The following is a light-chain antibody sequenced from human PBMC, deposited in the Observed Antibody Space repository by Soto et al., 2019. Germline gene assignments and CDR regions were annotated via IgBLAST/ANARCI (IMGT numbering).Light chain of an antibody. CDR1: QSLSYW. J-gene: IGKJ2*01. Sequence: DIQMTQPPSTLSASVGDTVTITCRASQSLSYWLAWYQQKPGQAPKLLIHKASTLESGVPSRFSGSGSGTEFTLTIRSLQPDDFATFYCQQYDRFPYTFDQGTKLEIK. V-gene: IGKV1-5*03. CDR3: QQYDRFPYT. CDR2: KAS.